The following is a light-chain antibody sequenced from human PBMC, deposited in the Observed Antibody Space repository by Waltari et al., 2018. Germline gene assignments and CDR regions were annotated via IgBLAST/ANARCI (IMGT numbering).Light chain of an antibody. J-gene: IGLJ2*01. V-gene: IGLV2-23*02. CDR3: SSYAGPHSVV. Sequence: QSALTQPAPVSGSPGQSIPVSCTGSRSDVATYNLVSWYQHHPGKAPKLLIYEVNQRPSGVSTRFSASKSDNTASLTVSGLQAEDEADYYCSSYAGPHSVVFGGGTKVTVL. CDR2: EVN. CDR1: RSDVATYNL.